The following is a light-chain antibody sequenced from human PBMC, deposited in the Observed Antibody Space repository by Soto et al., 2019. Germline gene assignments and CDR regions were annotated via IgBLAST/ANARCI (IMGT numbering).Light chain of an antibody. Sequence: QSALTQPPSASGSPGQSVTISCTGTSSDIGGYNYVSWYQQHPGKAPQLMIYEVSKRPSGVPDRFSGSKSGNTASLIVSGLQAEDEADYYCSSYAGTKNLLFGGGTKVTVL. CDR1: SSDIGGYNY. CDR2: EVS. J-gene: IGLJ2*01. V-gene: IGLV2-8*01. CDR3: SSYAGTKNLL.